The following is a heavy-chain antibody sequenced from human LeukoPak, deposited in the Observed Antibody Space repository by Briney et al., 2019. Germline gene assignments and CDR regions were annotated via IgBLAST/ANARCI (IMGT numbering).Heavy chain of an antibody. CDR1: GGSFSGYY. Sequence: SETLSLTCAVYGGSFSGYYWSWIRQPPGKGLEWIGEINHSGSTNYNPSLKSRDTISVDTSKNQFSLKLSSVTAADTAVYYCATVRDYYDSSGYSFHFDYWGQGTLVTVSS. J-gene: IGHJ4*02. CDR2: INHSGST. V-gene: IGHV4-34*01. D-gene: IGHD3-22*01. CDR3: ATVRDYYDSSGYSFHFDY.